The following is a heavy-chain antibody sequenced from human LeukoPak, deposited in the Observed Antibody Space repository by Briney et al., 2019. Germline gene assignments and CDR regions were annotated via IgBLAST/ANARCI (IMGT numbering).Heavy chain of an antibody. CDR2: MHYSGST. J-gene: IGHJ4*02. CDR1: GGSINISDYY. D-gene: IGHD6-25*01. V-gene: IGHV4-39*01. CDR3: ARRGTIDSGRPWN. Sequence: PSETLSLTCTVSGGSINISDYYWGWIRQPPGKGLEWIGFMHYSGSTYYSPSLKSRVTISVDTSKNPFSLMVSSVTAADTAVYYCARRGTIDSGRPWNWGQGTLVTVSS.